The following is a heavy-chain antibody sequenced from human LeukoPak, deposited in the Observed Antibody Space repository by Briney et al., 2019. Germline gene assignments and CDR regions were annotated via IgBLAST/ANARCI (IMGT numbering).Heavy chain of an antibody. V-gene: IGHV4-4*09. J-gene: IGHJ4*02. D-gene: IGHD1-1*01. CDR2: IYSGVPT. Sequence: SETLSVTCTTSGVSISRFYWSWVRQPPGKGLEWIGNIYSGVPTYFNPSLKSRVIISVDTSKNQFSLNLTSVTAADTAMYYCVQTTGWPGFDYWGQGILVTVSS. CDR1: GVSISRFY. CDR3: VQTTGWPGFDY.